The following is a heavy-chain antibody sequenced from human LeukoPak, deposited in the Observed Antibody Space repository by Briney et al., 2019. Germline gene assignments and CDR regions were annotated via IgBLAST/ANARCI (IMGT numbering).Heavy chain of an antibody. D-gene: IGHD4-17*01. CDR2: INPSGGT. CDR3: AREGRADYGASRSFDI. CDR1: GYSLTNYY. V-gene: IGHV1-46*01. J-gene: IGHJ3*02. Sequence: ASVKVSCKASGYSLTNYYMHWVRHVPGQGPEWLGLINPSGGTKYAQKFQDRVTMTRDTSTSTIYMELSSLTSDDRAVYYCAREGRADYGASRSFDIWGQGTMVTVSS.